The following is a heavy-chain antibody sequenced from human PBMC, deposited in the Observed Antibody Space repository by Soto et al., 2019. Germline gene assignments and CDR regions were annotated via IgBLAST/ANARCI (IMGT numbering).Heavy chain of an antibody. J-gene: IGHJ5*02. V-gene: IGHV4-59*01. Sequence: LSLTCTVSGGSISSYYWSWVRQAPGKGLEWIGYAYYTGSTNYNPSLKSRVTMSVDTSKNQFSLNLNSVTAADTAVYYCARTYCSGGSCYPGGNWFDPWGQGTLVTVSS. D-gene: IGHD2-15*01. CDR2: AYYTGST. CDR1: GGSISSYY. CDR3: ARTYCSGGSCYPGGNWFDP.